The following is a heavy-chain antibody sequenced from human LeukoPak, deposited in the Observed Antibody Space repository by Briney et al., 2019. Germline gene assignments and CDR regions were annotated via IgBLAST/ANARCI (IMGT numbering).Heavy chain of an antibody. J-gene: IGHJ4*02. V-gene: IGHV3-48*04. Sequence: PGGSLRLSCAASGFDFSTNSIDWVRQAPGKGLEWVSYISSSSSSNIYHADSVKGRFTISRDNAKNSLHLQMNSLRAEDTAVYYCARVGRSGWTVDYWGQGTLVTVSS. D-gene: IGHD6-19*01. CDR2: ISSSSSSNI. CDR3: ARVGRSGWTVDY. CDR1: GFDFSTNS.